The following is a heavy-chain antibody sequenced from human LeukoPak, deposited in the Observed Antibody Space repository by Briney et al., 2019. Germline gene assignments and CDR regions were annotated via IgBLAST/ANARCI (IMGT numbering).Heavy chain of an antibody. CDR2: IDNDGYNT. Sequence: PGGSLRLSCAASGFTFNNHWMHWVRQAPGKGLEWVSRIDNDGYNTIYADSVKARFTASRDNAKNTLYLQMNSLRAEDTAVYYCARDRPHNWFDPWGQGTLVTVSA. J-gene: IGHJ5*02. V-gene: IGHV3-74*01. CDR1: GFTFNNHW. CDR3: ARDRPHNWFDP.